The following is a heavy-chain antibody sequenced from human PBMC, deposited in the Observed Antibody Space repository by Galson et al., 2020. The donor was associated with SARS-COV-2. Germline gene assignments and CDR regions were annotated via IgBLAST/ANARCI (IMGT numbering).Heavy chain of an antibody. D-gene: IGHD2-15*01. CDR3: ATGGYFYYYGMDV. V-gene: IGHV4-34*01. J-gene: IGHJ6*02. CDR1: GGSFSGYY. CDR2: INHSGST. Sequence: SQASETLSLTCAVYGGSFSGYYWSWIRQPPGKGLEWIGEINHSGSTNYNPSLKSRVTISVDTTKNQFSLELSSVTAADTAVYYCATGGYFYYYGMDVWDHGTTVTVSS.